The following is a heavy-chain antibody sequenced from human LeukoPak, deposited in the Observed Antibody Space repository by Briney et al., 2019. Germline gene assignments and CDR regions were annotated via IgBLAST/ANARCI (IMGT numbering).Heavy chain of an antibody. CDR1: GNYW. J-gene: IGHJ4*02. CDR3: VSFYETY. CDR2: INSDGSWT. Sequence: YPGGSLRLSCAASGNYWMHWVRQAPGKGLVWVSHINSDGSWTSYADSVKGRFTISKDNAKNTVYLQMNSLRAEDTAVYYCVSFYETYWGRGTLVTVSS. V-gene: IGHV3-74*01. D-gene: IGHD2/OR15-2a*01.